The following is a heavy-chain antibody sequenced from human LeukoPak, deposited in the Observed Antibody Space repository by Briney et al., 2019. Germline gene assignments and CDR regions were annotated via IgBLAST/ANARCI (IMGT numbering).Heavy chain of an antibody. D-gene: IGHD6-19*01. V-gene: IGHV1-2*06. CDR1: GYTFTGYY. J-gene: IGHJ4*02. CDR2: INPNSGGT. Sequence: ASVKVSCKASGYTFTGYYMHWVRQAPGQGLEWMGRINPNSGGTNYAQKFQGRVTMTRDTSISTAYMELSRLRSDDTAVYYCARIWLVRGYTYFDQWGQGTLVTVSS. CDR3: ARIWLVRGYTYFDQ.